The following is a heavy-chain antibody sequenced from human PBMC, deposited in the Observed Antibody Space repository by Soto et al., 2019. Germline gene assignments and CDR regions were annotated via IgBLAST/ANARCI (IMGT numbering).Heavy chain of an antibody. D-gene: IGHD1-26*01. CDR2: ISSRSTTI. V-gene: IGHV3-48*01. CDR3: AKEDVGGYYYSGL. CDR1: GFTFSSYI. Sequence: PAWSLGLSCAASGFTFSSYIMNWVLQAPGKGLEWFSYISSRSTTIYYADSVKGRFTISRDNAKNSLYLQMNSLRAEDTAVYYCAKEDVGGYYYSGLWGRGTLVTLSS. J-gene: IGHJ4*02.